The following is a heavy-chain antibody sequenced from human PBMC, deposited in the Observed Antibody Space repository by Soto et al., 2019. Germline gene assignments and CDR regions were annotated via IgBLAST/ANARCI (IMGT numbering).Heavy chain of an antibody. CDR3: ARGLKYSSSAGPNWFDT. V-gene: IGHV4-34*01. D-gene: IGHD6-6*01. CDR2: INHSGST. CDR1: GGSFSGYY. Sequence: SETLSLTCAVYGGSFSGYYWSWIRQPPGKGLEWIGEINHSGSTNYNPSLKSRVTISVDTSKNQFSLKLSSVTAADTAVYYCARGLKYSSSAGPNWFDTWGQGTLVTVSS. J-gene: IGHJ5*02.